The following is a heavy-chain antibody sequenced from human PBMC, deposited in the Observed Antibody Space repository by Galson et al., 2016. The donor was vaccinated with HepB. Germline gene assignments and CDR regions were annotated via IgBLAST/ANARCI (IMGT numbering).Heavy chain of an antibody. CDR2: ISYDGGNK. CDR3: ARGANTVAADY. Sequence: SLRLSCAASGFTFSSYAMHWVRQAPGKGLEWVALISYDGGNKYYADSVKGRFTISRDNSKNTLYLQVNSLRAEDTAVYYCARGANTVAADYWGQGPLVTVSS. D-gene: IGHD6-19*01. CDR1: GFTFSSYA. V-gene: IGHV3-30*04. J-gene: IGHJ4*02.